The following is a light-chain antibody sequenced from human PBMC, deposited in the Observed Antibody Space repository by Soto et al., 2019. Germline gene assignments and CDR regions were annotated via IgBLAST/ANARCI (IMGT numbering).Light chain of an antibody. J-gene: IGKJ5*01. CDR1: QGISNY. CDR3: QQYNDWPRT. Sequence: DIQITHSPSSLSASVLHRVTITCRASQGISNYLAWYQQKPGKVPKLLIYAASTLQSGVPSRFSGSGSGTEFTLTISSLQSEDFGVYYCQQYNDWPRTFGQGTRLEIK. CDR2: AAS. V-gene: IGKV1-27*01.